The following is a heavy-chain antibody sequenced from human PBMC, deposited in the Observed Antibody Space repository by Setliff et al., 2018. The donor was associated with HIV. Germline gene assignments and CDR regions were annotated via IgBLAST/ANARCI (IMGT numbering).Heavy chain of an antibody. J-gene: IGHJ4*01. CDR3: ARVNGGNTPYYFDS. V-gene: IGHV1-69*13. CDR2: IIPVFDTP. D-gene: IGHD2-15*01. CDR1: GGAFSSYA. Sequence: SVKVSCKASGGAFSSYAIDWVRQAPGQGLEWMGGIIPVFDTPNYAQKFQGRATITADESTSTSSMELSSLGSEDTAVYYCARVNGGNTPYYFDSWGQERWSPSPQ.